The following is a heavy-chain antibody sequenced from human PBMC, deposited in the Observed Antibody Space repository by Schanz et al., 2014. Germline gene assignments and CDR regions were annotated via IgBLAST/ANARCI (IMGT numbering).Heavy chain of an antibody. Sequence: EVQLVESGGGLVQPGGSLRLSCAASGFTFTTNAMSWVRQPPGKGLEWVSTISNGGGGYISYADFVKGRFTISRDNAKNTLYLQMNSLRAEDTAVYYCAKQFLSYYFYGMDVWGQGTTVSVSS. J-gene: IGHJ6*02. CDR3: AKQFLSYYFYGMDV. CDR1: GFTFTTNA. V-gene: IGHV3-23*04. CDR2: ISNGGGGYI.